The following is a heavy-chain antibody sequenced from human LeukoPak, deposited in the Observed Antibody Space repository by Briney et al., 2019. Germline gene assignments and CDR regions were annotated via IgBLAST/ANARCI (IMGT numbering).Heavy chain of an antibody. V-gene: IGHV3-23*01. J-gene: IGHJ4*02. Sequence: PGGSLRISCAASGFSFSNYAMSWVRQAPGKGLEWVSLIGGSNANSRTHYADSVKGRFTISRDNSKSTLYLQMNSLRPEDTAAYYCAKDRGSILAENRGQGTLVTVSP. CDR3: AKDRGSILAEN. CDR2: IGGSNANSRT. D-gene: IGHD3-16*01. CDR1: GFSFSNYA.